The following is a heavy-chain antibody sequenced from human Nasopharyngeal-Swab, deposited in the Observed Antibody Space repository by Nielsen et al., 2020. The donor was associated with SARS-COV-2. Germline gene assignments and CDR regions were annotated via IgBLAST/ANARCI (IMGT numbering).Heavy chain of an antibody. D-gene: IGHD3-16*01. Sequence: GGSLRLSCAASGFTVSSNYMSWVRQAPGKGLEWVSVIYSGGSTNYADSVKGRFTISRDNSKNTLYLQMNSLRAEDTAVYYCARGGGDDYVWGSYNYYFDYWGQGTLVTVSS. J-gene: IGHJ4*02. CDR3: ARGGGDDYVWGSYNYYFDY. CDR1: GFTVSSNY. V-gene: IGHV3-53*01. CDR2: IYSGGST.